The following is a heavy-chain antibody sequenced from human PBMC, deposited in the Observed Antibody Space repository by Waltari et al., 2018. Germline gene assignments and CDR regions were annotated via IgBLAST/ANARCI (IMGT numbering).Heavy chain of an antibody. CDR3: AKDWFEYSQIAAAAFGY. Sequence: EVQLLESGGGLVQPGGSLRLSCAASGFTFSSYAMSWVRQAPGKGLEWVSAIRGSGGSTYYADSVKGRFTISRDNSKNTLYLQMNSLRAEDTAVYYCAKDWFEYSQIAAAAFGYWGQGTLVTVSS. V-gene: IGHV3-23*01. CDR1: GFTFSSYA. D-gene: IGHD6-13*01. J-gene: IGHJ4*02. CDR2: IRGSGGST.